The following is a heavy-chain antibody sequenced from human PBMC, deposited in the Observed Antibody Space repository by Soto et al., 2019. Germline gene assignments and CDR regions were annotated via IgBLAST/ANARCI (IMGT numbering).Heavy chain of an antibody. CDR2: ISYDGSNK. CDR1: GFTFSSYG. CDR3: AKLWYELELREYYYYYMDV. V-gene: IGHV3-30*18. D-gene: IGHD1-7*01. J-gene: IGHJ6*03. Sequence: GGSLRLSCAASGFTFSSYGMHWVRQAPGKGLEWVAVISYDGSNKYYADSVKGRFTISRDNSKNTLYLQMNSLRAEDTAVYYCAKLWYELELREYYYYYMDVWGKGTTVTVSS.